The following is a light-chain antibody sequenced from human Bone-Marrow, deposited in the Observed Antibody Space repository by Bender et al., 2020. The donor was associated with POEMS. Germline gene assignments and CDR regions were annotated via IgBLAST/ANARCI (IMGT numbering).Light chain of an antibody. CDR1: SSDVGSYGL. CDR3: CAYVGSRTYLL. J-gene: IGLJ2*01. V-gene: IGLV2-23*01. CDR2: EGS. Sequence: QSALTQPASVSGSPGQSITVSCTGASSDVGSYGLVSWYQQHPGKAPKLVIYEGSQRPSGVSNRFSGSKSGNTASLTISGLQAEDEADYYCCAYVGSRTYLLIGGGTKVTVL.